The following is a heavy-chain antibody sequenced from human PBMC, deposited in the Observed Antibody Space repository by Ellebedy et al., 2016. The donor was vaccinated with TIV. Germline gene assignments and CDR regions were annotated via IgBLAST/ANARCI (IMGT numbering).Heavy chain of an antibody. Sequence: GSLRLSXAVNGGSFSGYYWGWIRQSPGKGLEWIGNFYDSGSTHYNPSLKSRVSITAGTSKNQFSLRLNSVTAADTAVYFCVTGVGWQPDYWGQGTLVTVSS. V-gene: IGHV4-34*01. CDR1: GGSFSGYY. D-gene: IGHD4-23*01. CDR3: VTGVGWQPDY. J-gene: IGHJ4*02. CDR2: FYDSGST.